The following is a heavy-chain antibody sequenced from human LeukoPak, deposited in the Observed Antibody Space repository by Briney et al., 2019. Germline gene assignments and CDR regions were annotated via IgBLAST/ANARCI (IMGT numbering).Heavy chain of an antibody. CDR1: GGTFSSYA. CDR3: ARGRRAPRLGDDAFDI. Sequence: WASVKVSCKASGGTFSSYAISWVRQAPGQGLEWMGGIIPIFGTANYAQKFQGRVTITADESTSTAYMELSSLRSEDTAVYYCARGRRAPRLGDDAFDIWGQGTMVTVSS. CDR2: IIPIFGTA. V-gene: IGHV1-69*13. D-gene: IGHD6-6*01. J-gene: IGHJ3*02.